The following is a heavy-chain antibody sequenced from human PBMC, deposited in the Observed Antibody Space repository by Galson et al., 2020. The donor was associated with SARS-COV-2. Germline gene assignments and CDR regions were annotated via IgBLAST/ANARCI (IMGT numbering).Heavy chain of an antibody. Sequence: ASVKVSCKASGYTFTSYDINWVRQATGQGLEWMGWMNPNSGNTGYAQKFQGRVTMTRNTSISTAYMELSSLRSEDTAVYYCAREGGYCSSTSCYNWFDPWGQGTLVTVSS. CDR2: MNPNSGNT. D-gene: IGHD2-2*01. V-gene: IGHV1-8*02. CDR3: AREGGYCSSTSCYNWFDP. J-gene: IGHJ5*02. CDR1: GYTFTSYD.